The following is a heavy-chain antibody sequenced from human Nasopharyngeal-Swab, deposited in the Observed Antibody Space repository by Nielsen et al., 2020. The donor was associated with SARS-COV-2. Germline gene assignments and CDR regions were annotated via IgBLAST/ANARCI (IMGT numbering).Heavy chain of an antibody. D-gene: IGHD1-1*01. J-gene: IGHJ3*01. Sequence: GESLKISCKGSGYSFNNYWIGWVRQMPGKGLEWMGIILPGDSDTKYSPSFQGQVTISADKSISTAYLQWTSLKASDTAMYYCAKRITTSDAFDVWGQGTVVTVSS. CDR3: AKRITTSDAFDV. CDR2: ILPGDSDT. CDR1: GYSFNNYW. V-gene: IGHV5-51*01.